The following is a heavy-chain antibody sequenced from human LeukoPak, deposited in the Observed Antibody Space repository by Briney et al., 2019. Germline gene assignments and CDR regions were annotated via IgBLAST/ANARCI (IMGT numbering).Heavy chain of an antibody. CDR1: GGSISSSSYY. V-gene: IGHV4-39*07. Sequence: SETLSLTCTVSGGSISSSSYYRGWIRPPPGKGLEWIGCIYYSGSTYYHPSLKSRVTISLDTSKNQFSLKLSSVTAADTAVYYCARRYCTGGTCYSFAFDIWGQGTMVTVSS. CDR2: IYYSGST. CDR3: ARRYCTGGTCYSFAFDI. J-gene: IGHJ3*02. D-gene: IGHD2-15*01.